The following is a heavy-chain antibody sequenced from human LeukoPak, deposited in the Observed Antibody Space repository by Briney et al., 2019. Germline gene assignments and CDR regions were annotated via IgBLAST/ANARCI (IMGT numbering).Heavy chain of an antibody. Sequence: SETLSLTRTVSGGSITDHFWSWVRRSPGKGLEWIGFMHHSGSANSNPSLRSRVTISMDTSKNQFSLRMTSVTAADTAVYYCARDRIMGSPYETFDVWGQGTLVTVSS. CDR3: ARDRIMGSPYETFDV. V-gene: IGHV4-59*11. J-gene: IGHJ5*02. D-gene: IGHD1-26*01. CDR1: GGSITDHF. CDR2: MHHSGSA.